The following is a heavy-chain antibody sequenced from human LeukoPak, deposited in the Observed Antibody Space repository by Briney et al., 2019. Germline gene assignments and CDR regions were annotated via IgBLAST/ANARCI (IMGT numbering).Heavy chain of an antibody. CDR3: ARVMEDCTNGVCQIYYYYGMDV. Sequence: GGSLRLSCAASGFTFSSYGMHWVRQAPGKGLDWLAVISYDGSDIDYADSVKGRFTISRDNSKNTLYLQMNSLRAEDTAVYYCARVMEDCTNGVCQIYYYYGMDVWGQGTTVTVSS. CDR1: GFTFSSYG. J-gene: IGHJ6*02. CDR2: ISYDGSDI. D-gene: IGHD2-8*01. V-gene: IGHV3-30*03.